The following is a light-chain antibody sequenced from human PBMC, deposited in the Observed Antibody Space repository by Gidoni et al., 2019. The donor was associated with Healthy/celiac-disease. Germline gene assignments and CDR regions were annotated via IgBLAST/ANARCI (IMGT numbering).Light chain of an antibody. CDR1: QGISSA. CDR3: QQFNSYPLT. V-gene: IGKV1-13*02. J-gene: IGKJ4*01. Sequence: AIQLTQSPSSLSASVGDRVTITFRARQGISSALAWYQQKPGKAPKLLIYDASSLESGVPSRFSGSGSGTDFTLTISSLKPEDVATYYCQQFNSYPLTFGGGTKVEIK. CDR2: DAS.